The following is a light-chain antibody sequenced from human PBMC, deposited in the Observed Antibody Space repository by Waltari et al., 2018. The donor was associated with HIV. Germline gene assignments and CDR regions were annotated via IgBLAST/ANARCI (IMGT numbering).Light chain of an antibody. J-gene: IGLJ3*02. V-gene: IGLV2-11*01. CDR2: EVI. CDR1: SSDVGGYDS. Sequence: QSALTQPRSVSGSPGQSVTISCTGTSSDVGGYDSVSWYLQHPGKVPKRIIYEVIKRPSGVPDRFSGAKSGNAASLTISGRQTEDEADYFCCSYAGTYTYVLFGGGTKLTVL. CDR3: CSYAGTYTYVL.